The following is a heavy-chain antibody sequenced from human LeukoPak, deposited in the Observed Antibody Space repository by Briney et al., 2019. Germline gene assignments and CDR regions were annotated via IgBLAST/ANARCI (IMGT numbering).Heavy chain of an antibody. V-gene: IGHV3-20*04. CDR3: ARWGNYYDRSGSYSQH. Sequence: PGGSLRLSCAASGFTFDDYGMSWVRQAPGKGLEWVSSINWNGGGTGYADSVKGRFTISRDNAKNSLYLQIKSLRAEDTALYYCARWGNYYDRSGSYSQHWGQGTLVTVSS. D-gene: IGHD3-22*01. CDR1: GFTFDDYG. CDR2: INWNGGGT. J-gene: IGHJ1*01.